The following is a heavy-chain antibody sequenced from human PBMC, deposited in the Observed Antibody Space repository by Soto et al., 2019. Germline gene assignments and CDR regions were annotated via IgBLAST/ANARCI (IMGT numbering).Heavy chain of an antibody. CDR2: TYSGNT. CDR1: GYTFSSYA. J-gene: IGHJ4*02. CDR3: ASDGSIGAADY. Sequence: QVQLVQSGAEVKKSGASVKVSCKASGYTFSSYAIVWVRQAPGQGLEWMGWTYSGNTNYAQKVQGRVTMTTDTSTSTAYMELRSLRSDDTAVYYCASDGSIGAADYWGQGTLVTVSS. V-gene: IGHV1-18*01. D-gene: IGHD6-25*01.